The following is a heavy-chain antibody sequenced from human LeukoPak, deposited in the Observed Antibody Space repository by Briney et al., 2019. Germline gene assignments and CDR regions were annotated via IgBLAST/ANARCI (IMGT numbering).Heavy chain of an antibody. CDR2: FDPEDGET. V-gene: IGHV1-24*01. J-gene: IGHJ4*02. CDR1: GYTLTELS. Sequence: ASVTVSYTVSGYTLTELSMHWVRQAPGKGVEGMGGFDPEDGETIYAQKFQGRVTMTEDTSTDTAYMELSSLRSEDTAVYYCATTGLGLDYWGQGTLVTVSS. CDR3: ATTGLGLDY.